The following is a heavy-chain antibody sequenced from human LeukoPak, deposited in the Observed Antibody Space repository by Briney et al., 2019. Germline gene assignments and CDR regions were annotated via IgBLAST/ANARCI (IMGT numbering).Heavy chain of an antibody. J-gene: IGHJ4*02. V-gene: IGHV3-23*01. D-gene: IGHD3-10*01. CDR1: GFTFSSYA. Sequence: QPGGSLRLSCAASGFTFSSYAMSSVRQAPGKGLEWVSAISGSGGSTYYADSVKGRFTISRDDSKNTLYLQMNSLRAEDTAVYYCANPTNGSGSYWGQGTLVTVSS. CDR3: ANPTNGSGSY. CDR2: ISGSGGST.